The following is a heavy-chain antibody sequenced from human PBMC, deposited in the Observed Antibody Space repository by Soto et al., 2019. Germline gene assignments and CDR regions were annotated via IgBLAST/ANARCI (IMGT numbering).Heavy chain of an antibody. J-gene: IGHJ4*02. CDR1: GGSISSGGYS. Sequence: PSETLSLTCAVSGGSISSGGYSCNWIRQPPGKGLEWIGYIYHSGSTYYNPSLKSRVTISGDTSKNQFSLKLSSATAADTAVYYCARSRGGYFDYWGQGTLVTVSS. V-gene: IGHV4-30-2*02. D-gene: IGHD3-22*01. CDR2: IYHSGST. CDR3: ARSRGGYFDY.